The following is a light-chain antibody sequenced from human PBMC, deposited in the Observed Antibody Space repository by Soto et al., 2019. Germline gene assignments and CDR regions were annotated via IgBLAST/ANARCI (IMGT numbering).Light chain of an antibody. Sequence: EIVLTQSPGTLSLSPGERATLSCRASHSVSSSYLAWYQQKPGQAPRLLIYGASSRATGIPDRFSGRGSGTDVALTISRLEPEDFAVYYCQQYGSSPPYTFGPGTKVDIK. CDR3: QQYGSSPPYT. CDR1: HSVSSSY. J-gene: IGKJ3*01. CDR2: GAS. V-gene: IGKV3-20*01.